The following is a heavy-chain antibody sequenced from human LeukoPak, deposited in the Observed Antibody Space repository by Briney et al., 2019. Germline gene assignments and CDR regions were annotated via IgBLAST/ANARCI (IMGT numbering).Heavy chain of an antibody. J-gene: IGHJ3*02. D-gene: IGHD2-2*01. CDR1: GGSFSGNY. Sequence: SETLSLTCAVYGGSFSGNYWTLIRQTPGRGLEWIGESSPTGDITGYNPSLKGRATISVDTSKNQFSLRLSSVTAADTAVYYCARDHWGLSSTSGAFDIWGQGTMVTVSS. CDR2: SSPTGDIT. V-gene: IGHV4-34*01. CDR3: ARDHWGLSSTSGAFDI.